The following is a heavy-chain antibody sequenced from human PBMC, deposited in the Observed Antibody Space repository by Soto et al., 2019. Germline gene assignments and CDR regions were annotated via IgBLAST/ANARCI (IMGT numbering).Heavy chain of an antibody. J-gene: IGHJ3*01. Sequence: QVQLQESGPGLVKPSQTLSLTCTVSGGSIRNDNYLWGWVRQLPGKGLEWIGYILYTGSASYNPSLIGRVTLLVDTTKNQFTMNLNSVTAADTATYYCAREVIAPRDADGFDLWGHGTMVTVSS. D-gene: IGHD2-21*01. CDR3: AREVIAPRDADGFDL. CDR1: GGSIRNDNYL. CDR2: ILYTGSA. V-gene: IGHV4-31*03.